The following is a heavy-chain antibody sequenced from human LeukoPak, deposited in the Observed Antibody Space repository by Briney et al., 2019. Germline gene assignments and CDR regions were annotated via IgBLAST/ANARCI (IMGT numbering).Heavy chain of an antibody. CDR2: ISESGGT. CDR3: AKRKVGGNSGYDD. Sequence: GGTLRLPCAVSGLTFSTYGLVWVRQAPEKGLEWVSGISESGGTYYADSVKGRFTISRDNFKNTLFLQMNSLRAEDTAIYYCAKRKVGGNSGYDDWGQGTLVTVSS. J-gene: IGHJ4*02. CDR1: GLTFSTYG. D-gene: IGHD5-12*01. V-gene: IGHV3-23*01.